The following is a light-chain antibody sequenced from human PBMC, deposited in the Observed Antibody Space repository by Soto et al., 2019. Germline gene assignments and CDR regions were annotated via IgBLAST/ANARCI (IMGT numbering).Light chain of an antibody. V-gene: IGLV1-40*01. J-gene: IGLJ1*01. CDR2: GNS. CDR1: SSNIGAGYD. Sequence: QSVLTQPPSVSGAPGQSVTISCTGSSSNIGAGYDVHWYQQLPGRAPRLLISGNSNRPSGVPDRFSGSNSGTSASLAITGLQAEDEADYYCQSYDSSLSVSYVFGTGTKVTAL. CDR3: QSYDSSLSVSYV.